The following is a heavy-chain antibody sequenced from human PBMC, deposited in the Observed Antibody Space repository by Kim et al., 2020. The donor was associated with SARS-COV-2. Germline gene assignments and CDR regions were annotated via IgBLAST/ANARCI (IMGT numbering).Heavy chain of an antibody. CDR1: GFTFSTYG. D-gene: IGHD5-18*01. CDR3: AKGVPVHLWFRVDY. V-gene: IGHV3-30*18. Sequence: GGSLRLSCAASGFTFSTYGMHWVRQAPGKGLEWVAVISYDGSNKYYADSVKGRFTISRDNSKNTLYLQMNSLRAEDTAVYYCAKGVPVHLWFRVDYWGQGTLVTVSS. CDR2: ISYDGSNK. J-gene: IGHJ4*02.